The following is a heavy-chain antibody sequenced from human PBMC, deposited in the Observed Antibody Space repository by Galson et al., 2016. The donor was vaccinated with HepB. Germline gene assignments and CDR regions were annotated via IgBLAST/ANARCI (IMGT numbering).Heavy chain of an antibody. CDR2: IYSGGAT. CDR1: GFTFSSYA. D-gene: IGHD6-19*01. CDR3: AKGSNDWYGIDY. V-gene: IGHV3-NL1*01. J-gene: IGHJ4*02. Sequence: SLRLSCAASGFTFSSYAMHWVRQAPGKGLEWVSVIYSGGATNYADSVRGRFSTFRDDAKNTLYLQMTSLRAEDTAIYYCAKGSNDWYGIDYWGQGTLATVSS.